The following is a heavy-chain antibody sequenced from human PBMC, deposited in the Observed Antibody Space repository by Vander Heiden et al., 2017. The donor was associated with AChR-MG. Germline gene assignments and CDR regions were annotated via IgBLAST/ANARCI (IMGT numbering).Heavy chain of an antibody. CDR3: AKMGGDPGDGVDY. V-gene: IGHV3-30*18. D-gene: IGHD2-21*02. CDR1: ALPFRPYG. CDR2: VSSDGGTK. Sequence: QVQPVESGGGVVQPGGSLRPSCAVSALPFRPYGMHWVRQAPGKGLGWVAVVSSDGGTKFYADSVRDRFAISRDNPKSTLFLQMNSLRAEDTAVYYCAKMGGDPGDGVDYWGQGTLVSVSS. J-gene: IGHJ4*02.